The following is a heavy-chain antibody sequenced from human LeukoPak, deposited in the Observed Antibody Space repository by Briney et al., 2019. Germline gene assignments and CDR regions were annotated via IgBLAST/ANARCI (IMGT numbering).Heavy chain of an antibody. V-gene: IGHV4-39*07. CDR2: IYYSGST. CDR3: VRDGGYGSGSYFFDY. Sequence: SETLSLTCTVSGGSISSSSYYWGWIRQPPGKGLEWTGSIYYSGSTYYNPSLKSRVTISVDTSKNQFSLKLSSVTAADTAVYYCVRDGGYGSGSYFFDYWGQGTLVTVSS. D-gene: IGHD3-10*01. CDR1: GGSISSSSYY. J-gene: IGHJ4*02.